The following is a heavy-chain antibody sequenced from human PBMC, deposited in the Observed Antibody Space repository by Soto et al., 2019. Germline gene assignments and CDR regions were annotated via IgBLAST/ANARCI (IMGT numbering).Heavy chain of an antibody. CDR3: ATNYYDSSGYYGDFDY. V-gene: IGHV4-59*01. D-gene: IGHD3-22*01. J-gene: IGHJ4*02. CDR2: IYYSGST. CDR1: GGSISSYY. Sequence: PSETLSLTCTVSGGSISSYYWSWIRQPPGKGLEWIGYIYYSGSTNYNPSPKSRVTISVDTSKNQFSLKLSSVTAADTAVYYCATNYYDSSGYYGDFDYWGQGTLVTVSS.